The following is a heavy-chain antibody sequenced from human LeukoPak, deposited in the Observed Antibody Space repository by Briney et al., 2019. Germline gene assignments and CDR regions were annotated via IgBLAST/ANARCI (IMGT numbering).Heavy chain of an antibody. D-gene: IGHD3-10*01. CDR3: ARDFRPSGFYHYYYYYMDV. CDR2: IKQDGSEK. CDR1: GFTFSSYW. J-gene: IGHJ6*03. V-gene: IGHV3-7*01. Sequence: PGGSLRLSCAASGFTFSSYWMSWVRQAPGKGLEWVANIKQDGSEKYYVDSVKGRFTISRDNAKNSLYLQMNSLRAEDSAVYYCARDFRPSGFYHYYYYYMDVWGKGTTVTISS.